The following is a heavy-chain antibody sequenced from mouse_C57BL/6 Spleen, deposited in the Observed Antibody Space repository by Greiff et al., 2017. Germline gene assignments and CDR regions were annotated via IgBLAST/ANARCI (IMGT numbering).Heavy chain of an antibody. Sequence: VQLKQSGAELVRPGSSVKMSCTTSGYTFTSSGINWVKQRPGQGLEWIGYIYIGNGYTEYNEKFTGKATMTSDTSSSTAYMPLSSLTSEASAIYFSASSIYSDDDYAMDYWGQGTSVTVSS. CDR2: IYIGNGYT. CDR3: ASSIYSDDDYAMDY. V-gene: IGHV1-58*01. J-gene: IGHJ4*01. D-gene: IGHD2-4*01. CDR1: GYTFTSSG.